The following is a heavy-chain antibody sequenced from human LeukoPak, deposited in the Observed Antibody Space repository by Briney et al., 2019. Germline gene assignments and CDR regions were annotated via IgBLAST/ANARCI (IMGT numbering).Heavy chain of an antibody. J-gene: IGHJ5*02. CDR2: IYTSGST. V-gene: IGHV4-61*02. Sequence: SQTLSLTCTVSGGSISSGSYYWSWIRQPAGKGLEWIGRIYTSGSTNYNPSLKSRVTISVDTSKNQFSLKLSSVTAADTAVYYCARDITLSGYYFPWFDPWGQGTLVTVSS. CDR1: GGSISSGSYY. CDR3: ARDITLSGYYFPWFDP. D-gene: IGHD3-3*01.